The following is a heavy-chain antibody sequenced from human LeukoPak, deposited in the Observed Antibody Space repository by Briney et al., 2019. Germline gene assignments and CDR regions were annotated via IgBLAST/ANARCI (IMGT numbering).Heavy chain of an antibody. J-gene: IGHJ4*02. D-gene: IGHD3-10*01. V-gene: IGHV3-9*01. CDR3: ARAGFVGGFDY. CDR2: ISWNSGSI. Sequence: GGSLRLSCAASGFTFDDYAMHWVRHAPGKGLEWVSGISWNSGSIGYADSVKGRFTISGDDAKNSLYLQMNSLRAEDTAVYYCARAGFVGGFDYWGQGTLVTVSS. CDR1: GFTFDDYA.